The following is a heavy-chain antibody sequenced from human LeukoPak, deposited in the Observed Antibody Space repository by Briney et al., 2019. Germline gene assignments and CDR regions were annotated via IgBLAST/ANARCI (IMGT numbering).Heavy chain of an antibody. J-gene: IGHJ6*03. Sequence: PSETLSLTCTVSGGSISSYYWSWIRQPAGKGVEWIGRIYTSGSTNYNPSLKSRVTMSVDTSKNQFSLKLRSVTAADTAVYYCARGYNWGSPTRNFYYLDVWGKGTTVTVSS. CDR3: ARGYNWGSPTRNFYYLDV. CDR1: GGSISSYY. D-gene: IGHD7-27*01. CDR2: IYTSGST. V-gene: IGHV4-4*07.